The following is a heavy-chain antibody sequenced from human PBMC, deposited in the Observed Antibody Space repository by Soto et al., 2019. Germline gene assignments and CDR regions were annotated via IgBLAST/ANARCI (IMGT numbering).Heavy chain of an antibody. D-gene: IGHD6-13*01. CDR1: GDSVSSNSAA. J-gene: IGHJ4*02. CDR2: TYYRSKWYN. Sequence: SETLSLTCAISGDSVSSNSAAWNWIRQSPSRGLEWLGRTYYRSKWYNDYAVSVKSRITINPDTSKNQFSLHLSSVTPEDTAVYYCSSDPAAGTDFDYWGQGTQVTVSS. CDR3: SSDPAAGTDFDY. V-gene: IGHV6-1*01.